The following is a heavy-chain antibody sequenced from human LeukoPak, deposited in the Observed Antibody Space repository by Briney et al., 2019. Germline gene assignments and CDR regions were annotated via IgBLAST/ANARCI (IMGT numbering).Heavy chain of an antibody. Sequence: PSETLSLTCTVSGGSISSYYWSWIRQPAGKGLEWIGRIYTSGSTNYNPSLKSRVTISVDTSKNQFSLKLSSVTAADTAVYYCARDWCSSTSCQNWFDPWGQGTLVTVSS. J-gene: IGHJ5*02. CDR2: IYTSGST. V-gene: IGHV4-4*07. CDR1: GGSISSYY. CDR3: ARDWCSSTSCQNWFDP. D-gene: IGHD2-2*01.